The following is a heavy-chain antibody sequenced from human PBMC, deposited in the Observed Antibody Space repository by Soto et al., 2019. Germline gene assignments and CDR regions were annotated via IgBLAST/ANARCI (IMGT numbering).Heavy chain of an antibody. V-gene: IGHV3-23*01. Sequence: GGSLRLSCAASGFTFSNYAMRWVRQAPVKGLEWVSSITGGGDGTYYADSVKGRFTISRDNSKTTLYLQMDSLRAEDTAVYYCAKDHGQKAMDVWGQGTTVTVSS. CDR3: AKDHGQKAMDV. J-gene: IGHJ6*02. CDR2: ITGGGDGT. CDR1: GFTFSNYA.